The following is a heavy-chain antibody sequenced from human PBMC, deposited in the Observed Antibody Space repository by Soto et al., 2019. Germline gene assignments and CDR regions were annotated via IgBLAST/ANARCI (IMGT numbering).Heavy chain of an antibody. J-gene: IGHJ4*02. CDR2: IYYSGST. Sequence: SSETLSLTCTVSGGSISSGDYYWSWIRQPPGKGLEWIGYIYYSGSTYYNPSLKSRVTISVDTSKNQFSLKLSSVTAADTAVYYCARGYNWNWNRFDYWGQGTLVTVSS. D-gene: IGHD1-7*01. CDR1: GGSISSGDYY. V-gene: IGHV4-30-4*01. CDR3: ARGYNWNWNRFDY.